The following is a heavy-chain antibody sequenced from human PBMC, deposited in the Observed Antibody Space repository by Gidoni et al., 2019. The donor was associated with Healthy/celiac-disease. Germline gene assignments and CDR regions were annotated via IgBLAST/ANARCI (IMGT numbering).Heavy chain of an antibody. CDR1: GFSLSTSGMC. CDR3: ARMVAATSYYYYYGMDV. D-gene: IGHD2-15*01. J-gene: IGHJ6*02. Sequence: QVTLRESGPALVKPTQTLTLTCTFSGFSLSTSGMCVSWIRQPPGKALEWLARIDWDDDKYYSTSLKTRLTISKDTSKNQVVLTMTNMDPVDTATYYCARMVAATSYYYYYGMDVWGQGTTVTVSS. V-gene: IGHV2-70*15. CDR2: IDWDDDK.